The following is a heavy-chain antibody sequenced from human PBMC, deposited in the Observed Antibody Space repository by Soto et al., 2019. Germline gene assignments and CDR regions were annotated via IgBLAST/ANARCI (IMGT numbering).Heavy chain of an antibody. CDR3: VRITGDRKWFDP. J-gene: IGHJ5*02. Sequence: PGGSLRLSGEGSGFTLSDHYMDWVRQAPGKGLEWVGRSRNKAKKYTTDYAASGKGRFTISSDESKKSVYLQMNSLKTEATAVYYCVRITGDRKWFDPWGQGTLVTGSS. V-gene: IGHV3-72*01. D-gene: IGHD1-20*01. CDR2: SRNKAKKYTT. CDR1: GFTLSDHY.